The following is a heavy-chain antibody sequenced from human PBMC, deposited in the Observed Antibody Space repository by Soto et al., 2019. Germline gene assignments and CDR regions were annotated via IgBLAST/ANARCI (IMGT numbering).Heavy chain of an antibody. CDR1: GYTFTGYD. CDR3: EVTTGY. CDR2: VSPENRNA. D-gene: IGHD4-17*01. J-gene: IGHJ4*02. Sequence: ASVKVSCKKSGYTFTGYDMSWVRQAPGQGLEYMGWVSPENRNAGYAPQFRGRVSMTADTSINTVYLELTTLTYEDTAVYYCEVTTGYWGQGTMVTVSS. V-gene: IGHV1-8*01.